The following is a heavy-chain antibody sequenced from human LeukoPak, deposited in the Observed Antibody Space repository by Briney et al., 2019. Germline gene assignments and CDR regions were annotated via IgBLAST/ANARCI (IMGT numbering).Heavy chain of an antibody. J-gene: IGHJ4*02. CDR2: INPNSGGT. V-gene: IGHV1-2*06. Sequence: GASVKVSCKASGYTFTGYYMHWVRQAPGQGLEWMGRINPNSGGTNYAQKFQGSVTMTRDTSISTAYMELSRLRSDDTAVYYCGTLLSNGPFDYWGQGSLVTVSS. CDR3: GTLLSNGPFDY. CDR1: GYTFTGYY.